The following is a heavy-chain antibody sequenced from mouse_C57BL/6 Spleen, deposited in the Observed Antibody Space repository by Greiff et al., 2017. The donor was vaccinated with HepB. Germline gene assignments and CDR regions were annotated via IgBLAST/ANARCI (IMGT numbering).Heavy chain of an antibody. J-gene: IGHJ3*01. CDR1: GYTFTGYW. V-gene: IGHV1-9*01. Sequence: QVQLQQSGAELMKPGASVKLSCKATGYTFTGYWIEWVKQRPGHGLEWIGEILPGSGSTNYNEKFKGKATFTADTSSNTAYMRLSSLTTEDSAIYDCARGGGNYLAWFAYWGQGTLVTVSA. CDR3: ARGGGNYLAWFAY. CDR2: ILPGSGST. D-gene: IGHD2-1*01.